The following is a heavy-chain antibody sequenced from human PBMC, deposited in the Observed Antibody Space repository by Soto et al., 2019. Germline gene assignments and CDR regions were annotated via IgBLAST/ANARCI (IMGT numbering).Heavy chain of an antibody. CDR1: GGTFSSYT. D-gene: IGHD5-12*01. CDR3: ARAPYVNIVATTYYFDY. J-gene: IGHJ4*02. Sequence: SVKVSCKASGGTFSSYTISWVRQAPGQGLEWMGRIIPILGIANYAQKFQGRVTITADKSTSTAYMELSSLRSEDTAVYYCARAPYVNIVATTYYFDYWGQGTLVTVSS. V-gene: IGHV1-69*02. CDR2: IIPILGIA.